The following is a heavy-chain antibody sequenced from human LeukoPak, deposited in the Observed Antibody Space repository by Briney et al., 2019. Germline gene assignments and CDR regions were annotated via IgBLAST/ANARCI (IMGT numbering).Heavy chain of an antibody. CDR2: IHYSGST. D-gene: IGHD3-3*01. CDR3: ARHGFGAPRNFDY. V-gene: IGHV4-39*01. Sequence: SETLSLTCTVSGGSISSSSYYWGWIRQPPGKGLEWIGSIHYSGSTYYNPSLNSRVTISEDTSKNQFSLKLSSVTAADTAVYYCARHGFGAPRNFDYWGQGTLVTVSS. J-gene: IGHJ4*02. CDR1: GGSISSSSYY.